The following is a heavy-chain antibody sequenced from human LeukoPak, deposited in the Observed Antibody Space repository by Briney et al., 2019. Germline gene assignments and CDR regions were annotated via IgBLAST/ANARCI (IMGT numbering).Heavy chain of an antibody. Sequence: GASLKLSCTASGFTFSTFAMLWVRQPPGQGLEWVSSIFPSGGEIHYADSVKGRFTISRDNSRNTLYLQMNTLRAEDTAVYYCAKDSAWELQGAFDYWGQGTLVTVSS. CDR1: GFTFSTFA. CDR2: IFPSGGEI. CDR3: AKDSAWELQGAFDY. V-gene: IGHV3-23*01. D-gene: IGHD1-26*01. J-gene: IGHJ4*02.